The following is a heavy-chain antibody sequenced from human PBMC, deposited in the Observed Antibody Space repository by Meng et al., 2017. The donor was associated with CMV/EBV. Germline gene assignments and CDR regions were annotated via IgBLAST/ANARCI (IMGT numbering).Heavy chain of an antibody. D-gene: IGHD2-2*02. V-gene: IGHV3-30-3*01. CDR3: AREPGYCSSTSCYTSHYYYGMDV. J-gene: IGHJ6*02. CDR2: VSSDGANK. CDR1: GFTFSTYA. Sequence: GGSLRLSCAASGFTFSTYAMHWVRLVPGKGLEWVAVVSSDGANKYYGDSVKGRFTISRDNSKNTLYLQMNSLRAEDTAVYYCAREPGYCSSTSCYTSHYYYGMDVWGQGTTVTVSS.